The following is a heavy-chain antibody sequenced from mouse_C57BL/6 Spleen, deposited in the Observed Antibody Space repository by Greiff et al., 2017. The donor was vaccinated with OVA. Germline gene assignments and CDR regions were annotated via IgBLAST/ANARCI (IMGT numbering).Heavy chain of an antibody. J-gene: IGHJ2*01. CDR1: GYTFTSYW. Sequence: VKLQQPGAELVRPGTSVKLSCKASGYTFTSYWMHWVKQRPGQGLEWIGVIDPSDSYTNYNQKFKGKATLTVDTSSSTAYMQLSSLTSEDSAVYYCARCITTVVEDYWGQGTTLTVSS. V-gene: IGHV1-59*01. D-gene: IGHD1-1*01. CDR3: ARCITTVVEDY. CDR2: IDPSDSYT.